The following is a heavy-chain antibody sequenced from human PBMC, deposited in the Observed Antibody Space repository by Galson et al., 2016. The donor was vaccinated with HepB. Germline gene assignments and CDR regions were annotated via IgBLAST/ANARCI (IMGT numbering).Heavy chain of an antibody. J-gene: IGHJ4*02. Sequence: HPGKGLEWMGYTYYSGVAHYSPSLKSRLDISIDTSQNQFSLKLTSVTAADTAVYYCARGASYYDYWGQGTLVTVSP. CDR3: ARGASYYDY. V-gene: IGHV4-31*02. CDR2: TYYSGVA. D-gene: IGHD3-10*01.